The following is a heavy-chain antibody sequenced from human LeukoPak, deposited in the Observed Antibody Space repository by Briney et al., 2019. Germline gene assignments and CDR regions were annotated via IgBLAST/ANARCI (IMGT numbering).Heavy chain of an antibody. CDR1: GYTFTSYY. D-gene: IGHD1-1*01. J-gene: IGHJ3*02. CDR3: AKDRWTEVDAFDI. CDR2: INPSGGGT. V-gene: IGHV1-46*01. Sequence: ASVKVSCKASGYTFTSYYMHWVRQAPGQGLEWMGIINPSGGGTSYAQKFQGRVTMTRDTSTSTVYMELSSLRSEDTAVYYCAKDRWTEVDAFDIWGQGTMVTVSS.